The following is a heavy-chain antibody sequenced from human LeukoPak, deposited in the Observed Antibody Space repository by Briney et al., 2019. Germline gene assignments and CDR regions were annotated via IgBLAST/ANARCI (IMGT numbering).Heavy chain of an antibody. D-gene: IGHD3-9*01. CDR3: ARYNILTASDY. CDR1: GYSIRTDYY. J-gene: IGHJ4*02. Sequence: PSETLSLICTVSGYSIRTDYYWGWIRQPPGKGPQWIGTINKSGNTYYNPSLRSRVTISVDTSKNQFSLKLTSVTAADTAVYYCARYNILTASDYWGQGILVTVSS. CDR2: INKSGNT. V-gene: IGHV4-38-2*02.